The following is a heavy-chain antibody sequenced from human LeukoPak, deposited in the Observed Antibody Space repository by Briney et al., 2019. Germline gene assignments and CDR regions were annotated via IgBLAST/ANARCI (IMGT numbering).Heavy chain of an antibody. Sequence: SSETLSLTCAVYGGSFSNYYWSWIRQPPGKGLEWIGEIDHSGSTNYNPSLKSRVTISVDTSKNQFSLKLSSVTAADTAVYYCARGGKQQLVHYYYGMDVWGKGTTVTVSS. CDR2: IDHSGST. D-gene: IGHD6-13*01. V-gene: IGHV4-34*01. J-gene: IGHJ6*04. CDR1: GGSFSNYY. CDR3: ARGGKQQLVHYYYGMDV.